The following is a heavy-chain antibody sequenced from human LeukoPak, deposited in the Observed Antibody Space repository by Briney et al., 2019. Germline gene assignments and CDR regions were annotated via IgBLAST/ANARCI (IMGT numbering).Heavy chain of an antibody. Sequence: GESLRISCQGSGYSFTSYWIGWVRQMPGKGLEWMGIIYPGDSDTRYSPSFQGQVTISADKSISTAYLQWSSLKASDTAMYYCARQAVPVAKYFQHWGQGTLVTVSS. V-gene: IGHV5-51*01. CDR1: GYSFTSYW. D-gene: IGHD2-2*01. CDR2: IYPGDSDT. J-gene: IGHJ1*01. CDR3: ARQAVPVAKYFQH.